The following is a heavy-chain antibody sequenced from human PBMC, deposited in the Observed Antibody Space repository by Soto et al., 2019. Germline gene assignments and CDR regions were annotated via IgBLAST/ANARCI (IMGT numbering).Heavy chain of an antibody. D-gene: IGHD6-19*01. CDR3: ARDREAGYNFYYGMDV. J-gene: IGHJ6*02. V-gene: IGHV4-4*07. CDR1: GADINTYS. CDR2: IYTSESI. Sequence: SETLSLTCSVSGADINTYSWTWIRQPAGKGLEWIGRIYTSESINYNPSLRDRVTLSVDTSTNQVSLKLASVTAADTAVYYCARDREAGYNFYYGMDVWGQGTTVTVSS.